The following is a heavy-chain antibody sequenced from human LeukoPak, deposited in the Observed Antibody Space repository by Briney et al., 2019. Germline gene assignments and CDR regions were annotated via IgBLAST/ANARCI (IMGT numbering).Heavy chain of an antibody. J-gene: IGHJ4*02. D-gene: IGHD2-2*01. CDR3: ARDSKDIVVVPADY. Sequence: GGSLRLSCAASGFTFSRYSMNWVRQAPGKGLEWVSSVSSSSIFIYYADSVKGRFTISRDNAKNSLYLQMNSLRAEDTAVYYCARDSKDIVVVPADYWGQGTLVTVSS. CDR2: VSSSSIFI. CDR1: GFTFSRYS. V-gene: IGHV3-21*01.